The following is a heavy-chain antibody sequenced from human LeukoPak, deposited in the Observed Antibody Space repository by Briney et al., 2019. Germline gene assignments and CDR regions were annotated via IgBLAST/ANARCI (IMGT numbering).Heavy chain of an antibody. D-gene: IGHD2-2*01. Sequence: SETLSLTCAVYGGSFSGYYWSWIRQPPGKGLEWIGEINHSGSTNYNPSLKSRVTISVDTSKNQFSLKLSSVTAADTAVYYCARDRVPAAPTPSYDAFDIWGQGTMVTVSS. J-gene: IGHJ3*02. CDR2: INHSGST. V-gene: IGHV4-34*01. CDR1: GGSFSGYY. CDR3: ARDRVPAAPTPSYDAFDI.